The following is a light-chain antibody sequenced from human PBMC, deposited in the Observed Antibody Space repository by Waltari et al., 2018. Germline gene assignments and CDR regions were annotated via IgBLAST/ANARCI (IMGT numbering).Light chain of an antibody. Sequence: QSALTQPPSVSGSPGQSVTISCTVTSSDFGSYNRVSWYQQPPGTAPKLIFYDVSDRPSGVPDRFSGSKSGNTASLTISGLQTEDEADYYCSLYTSSSTWVFGGGTK. J-gene: IGLJ3*02. V-gene: IGLV2-18*01. CDR3: SLYTSSSTWV. CDR2: DVS. CDR1: SSDFGSYNR.